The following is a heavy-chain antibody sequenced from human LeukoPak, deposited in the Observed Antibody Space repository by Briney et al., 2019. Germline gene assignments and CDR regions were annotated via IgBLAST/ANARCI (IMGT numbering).Heavy chain of an antibody. CDR3: ARALNYYDSSGYYDY. J-gene: IGHJ4*02. CDR1: GYTFTSYY. Sequence: AASVKVSCKASGYTFTSYYMHWVRQAPGQGLEWMGIINPSGGSTSYAQKFQGRVTMTRDMSTSTVYMELSSLRSEDTAVYYCARALNYYDSSGYYDYWGQGTLVTVSS. CDR2: INPSGGST. V-gene: IGHV1-46*01. D-gene: IGHD3-22*01.